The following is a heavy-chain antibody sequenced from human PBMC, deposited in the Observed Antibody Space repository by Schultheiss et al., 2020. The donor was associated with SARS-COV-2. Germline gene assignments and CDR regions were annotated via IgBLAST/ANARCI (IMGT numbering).Heavy chain of an antibody. J-gene: IGHJ6*02. D-gene: IGHD3-3*02. CDR2: IYYSGST. V-gene: IGHV4-39*01. CDR3: ARRASTYYYYGMDV. CDR1: GGSISSSSYY. Sequence: SETLSLTCAVSGGSISSSSYYWGWIRQPPGKGLEWIGSIYYSGSTYYNPSLKSRVTISVDTSKNQFSLKLSSVTAADTAVYYCARRASTYYYYGMDVWGQGTTVTVSS.